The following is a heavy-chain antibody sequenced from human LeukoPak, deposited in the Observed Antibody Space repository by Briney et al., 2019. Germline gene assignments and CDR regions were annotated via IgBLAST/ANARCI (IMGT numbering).Heavy chain of an antibody. CDR1: GDSVSTSGVA. CDR2: TYYRSKWYN. Sequence: SQTLSLTCAISGDSVSTSGVAWNWVRQSPSRGLEWLGRTYYRSKWYNDYAVSVKSRITIKPDTSKNQFSLQLNSVTPEDTAVYYCARDPAYTSGWTKNGFDIWGQGTMVTVSS. D-gene: IGHD6-19*01. CDR3: ARDPAYTSGWTKNGFDI. J-gene: IGHJ3*02. V-gene: IGHV6-1*01.